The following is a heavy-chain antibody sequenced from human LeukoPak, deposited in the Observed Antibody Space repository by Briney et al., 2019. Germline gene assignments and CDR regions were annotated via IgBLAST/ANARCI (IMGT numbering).Heavy chain of an antibody. J-gene: IGHJ4*02. CDR1: GASISSYY. Sequence: PETLSLTCTVSGASISSYYWSWIRQPAGKGLEWIGRIYTSGSTNANPSLKARITMSIDTSENQISLKLSSVTAADTAVYYCARDNPPQYNSGWFAYWGQGTLVSVSS. D-gene: IGHD6-19*01. V-gene: IGHV4-4*07. CDR3: ARDNPPQYNSGWFAY. CDR2: IYTSGST.